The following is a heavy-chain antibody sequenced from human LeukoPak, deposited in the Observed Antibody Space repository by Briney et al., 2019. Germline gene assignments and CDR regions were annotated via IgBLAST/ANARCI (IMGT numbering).Heavy chain of an antibody. CDR1: GFTFSSYW. V-gene: IGHV3-7*03. CDR2: IKQDGSEK. J-gene: IGHJ4*02. Sequence: PGGSLRLSCAASGFTFSSYWMSWVRQAPGKGLEWVANIKQDGSEKYYVDSVKGRFTISRDNSKNTLYLQMNSLRAEDTALYYCAKTGGIAAAHWGQGTLVTVSS. D-gene: IGHD6-13*01. CDR3: AKTGGIAAAH.